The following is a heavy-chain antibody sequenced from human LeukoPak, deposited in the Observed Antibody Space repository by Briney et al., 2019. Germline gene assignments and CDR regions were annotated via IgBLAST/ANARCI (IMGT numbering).Heavy chain of an antibody. D-gene: IGHD6-19*01. Sequence: SETLSLTCTVSGGSISSYYWSWIRQPAGKGLEWIGRIYTSGSTNYNASLKSRVTMSVATSKNQFSLKLSSVTAADTAVYYCARDPGSGWYNQIDYWGQGTLVTVSS. CDR1: GGSISSYY. J-gene: IGHJ4*02. CDR3: ARDPGSGWYNQIDY. CDR2: IYTSGST. V-gene: IGHV4-4*07.